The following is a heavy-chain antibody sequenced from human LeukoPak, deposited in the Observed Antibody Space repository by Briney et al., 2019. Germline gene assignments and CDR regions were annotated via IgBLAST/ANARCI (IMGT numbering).Heavy chain of an antibody. Sequence: GGSLRLSCAASGFTFSNAWMSWVRQAPGEGLEWVGRIKSKTDGGTTDYAAPVKGRFTISRDDSKNTLYLQMNSLKTEDTAVYYCTTVHLGYDFWSGYHLTHADHYDYWGQGTLVTVSS. CDR3: TTVHLGYDFWSGYHLTHADHYDY. D-gene: IGHD3-3*01. J-gene: IGHJ4*02. CDR1: GFTFSNAW. V-gene: IGHV3-15*01. CDR2: IKSKTDGGTT.